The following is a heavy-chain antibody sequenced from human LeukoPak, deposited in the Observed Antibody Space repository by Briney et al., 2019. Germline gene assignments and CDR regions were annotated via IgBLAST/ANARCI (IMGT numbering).Heavy chain of an antibody. CDR3: ARDSISVAGTFYDY. D-gene: IGHD6-19*01. CDR1: GYTFTVYY. CDR2: INPNSGGT. J-gene: IGHJ4*02. Sequence: ASVSVSFKASGYTFTVYYMHWVRQAPGQGVEWMGWINPNSGGTKYVQKFQGRVTMTRDTSINTAYMELSGLSSDDTAVYYCARDSISVAGTFYDYWGQGTLVTVSS. V-gene: IGHV1-2*02.